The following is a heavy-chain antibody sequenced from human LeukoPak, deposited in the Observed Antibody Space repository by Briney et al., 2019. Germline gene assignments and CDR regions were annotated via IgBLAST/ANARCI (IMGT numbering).Heavy chain of an antibody. Sequence: SETLSLTCPVSGGSISSYYWSWIRQPPGKGLEWIGYIYYSGSTNYNPSLKSRVTISVDTSKNQFSLKLSSVTAADTAVYYCASRTANALEGFDIWGQGTMVIVSS. D-gene: IGHD1-1*01. CDR1: GGSISSYY. CDR2: IYYSGST. CDR3: ASRTANALEGFDI. V-gene: IGHV4-59*01. J-gene: IGHJ3*02.